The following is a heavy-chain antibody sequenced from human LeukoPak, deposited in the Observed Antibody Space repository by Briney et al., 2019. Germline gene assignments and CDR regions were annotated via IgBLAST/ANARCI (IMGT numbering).Heavy chain of an antibody. V-gene: IGHV5-51*01. Sequence: GEALKISCEGSGCSFTSYWIGWVRQMPGKGLEGMGIIYPGDSDTRYSPSFEGQVTISADKSISTAYLQWSSLKASDTAMYYCARRLDGDPGDYWGQGTLVTVSS. CDR3: ARRLDGDPGDY. D-gene: IGHD4-17*01. J-gene: IGHJ4*02. CDR2: IYPGDSDT. CDR1: GCSFTSYW.